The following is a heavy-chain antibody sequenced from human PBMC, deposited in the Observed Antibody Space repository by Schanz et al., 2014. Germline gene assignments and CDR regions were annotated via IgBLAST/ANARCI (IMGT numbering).Heavy chain of an antibody. Sequence: EVQLVESGGGLVQPGGSLRLSCAASGFTVLLPYMSFFLPSPFQGLEWVSVIYGGGITEYADSVKGRFTISRDSSKNTLYLQMNSLRAEDTAVYYCARGGGAAASTWGQGTLVTVSS. CDR1: GFTVLLPY. V-gene: IGHV3-66*01. J-gene: IGHJ5*02. D-gene: IGHD6-13*01. CDR2: IYGGGIT. CDR3: ARGGGAAAST.